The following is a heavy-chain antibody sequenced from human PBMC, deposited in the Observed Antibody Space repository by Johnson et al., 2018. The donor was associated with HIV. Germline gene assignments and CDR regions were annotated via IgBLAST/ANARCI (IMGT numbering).Heavy chain of an antibody. V-gene: IGHV3-30*04. D-gene: IGHD3-3*01. CDR1: RFTFSSYA. Sequence: QVQLVESGGGVVQPGRSLRLSCAASRFTFSSYAIHWVRQAPGQGLEWVAVISYDGSTIYHADSVQGRFTISRDNSKNTLYLQMNSLRAEDTAVYYCANDPDLFQRAFDMWGQGTMVTVSS. CDR2: ISYDGSTI. CDR3: ANDPDLFQRAFDM. J-gene: IGHJ3*02.